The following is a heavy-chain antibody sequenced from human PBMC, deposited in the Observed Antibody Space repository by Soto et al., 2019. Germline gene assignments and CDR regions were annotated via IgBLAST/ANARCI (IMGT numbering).Heavy chain of an antibody. CDR1: GGSISSGDYY. Sequence: KASETLSLTCTVSGGSISSGDYYWSWIRQPPGKGLEWIGYIYYSGSTYYNPSLKSRVTISVDTSKNQFSLKLSSVTAADTAVYYCARVQGYYDFWSGYLYNWFDPWGQETLVTVCS. V-gene: IGHV4-30-4*01. J-gene: IGHJ5*02. CDR2: IYYSGST. CDR3: ARVQGYYDFWSGYLYNWFDP. D-gene: IGHD3-3*01.